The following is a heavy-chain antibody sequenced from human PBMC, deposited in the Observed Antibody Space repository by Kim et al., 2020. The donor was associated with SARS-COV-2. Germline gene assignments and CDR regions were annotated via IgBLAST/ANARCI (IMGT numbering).Heavy chain of an antibody. CDR3: ARDAMDSAIVEAGPSMDV. J-gene: IGHJ6*02. Sequence: KGRFTISRDDSKSMAYLQMNSLRAEDTAVYYCARDAMDSAIVEAGPSMDVWGQGTTVTVSS. V-gene: IGHV3-64*04. D-gene: IGHD3-16*02.